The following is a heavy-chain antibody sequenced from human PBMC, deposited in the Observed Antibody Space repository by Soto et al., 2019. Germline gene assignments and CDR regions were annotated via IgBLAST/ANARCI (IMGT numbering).Heavy chain of an antibody. V-gene: IGHV4-4*02. CDR1: GGSISSSNW. J-gene: IGHJ4*02. Sequence: QVQLQESGPGLVRPSGTLALTCAVSGGSISSSNWWKWVRQPPGKGLEWIGEIYHSGATNYNPSLNSRVTISVDKSKNQFSLKLSSVTAAETAVYYCARAVGYCSGGSCHGLDYWGQGTLVTVSS. CDR2: IYHSGAT. CDR3: ARAVGYCSGGSCHGLDY. D-gene: IGHD2-15*01.